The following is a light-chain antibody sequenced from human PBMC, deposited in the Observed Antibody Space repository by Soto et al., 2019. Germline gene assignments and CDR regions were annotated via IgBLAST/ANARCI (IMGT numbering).Light chain of an antibody. CDR1: KKDVVAYNY. CDR2: DVS. J-gene: IGLJ1*01. Sequence: QTVLTQPAPVSWAPGQAVTISYTGTKKDVVAYNYVSWYQQLPGKAPNLMIYDVSNRPSGVSNRFSGSKSGNTASLTISGLQAEDETDYYCFSYTTSRTYVFGTGTKVTVL. CDR3: FSYTTSRTYV. V-gene: IGLV2-14*01.